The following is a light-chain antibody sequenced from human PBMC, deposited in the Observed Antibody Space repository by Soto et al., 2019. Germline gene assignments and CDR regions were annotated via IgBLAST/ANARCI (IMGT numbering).Light chain of an antibody. Sequence: EIVLTQSPATLSVSPGGGATLSCRASQSVSSHLAWYQQKPGQGPRLLIYDASTRATGIPARFSGSGSGTEFTLTISSLKSEDFGVYYCQHYDVWPLTFGQGTKVDTK. V-gene: IGKV3-15*01. J-gene: IGKJ1*01. CDR1: QSVSSH. CDR2: DAS. CDR3: QHYDVWPLT.